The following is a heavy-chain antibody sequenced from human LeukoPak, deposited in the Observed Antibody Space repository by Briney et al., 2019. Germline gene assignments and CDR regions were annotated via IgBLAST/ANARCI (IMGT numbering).Heavy chain of an antibody. CDR1: GFILSSDE. V-gene: IGHV3-48*03. D-gene: IGHD5-24*01. CDR3: ARAVRDGYNPWYFDL. Sequence: GGSLRLSCAASGFILSSDEMNWVRQAPGKGLEWVSYISGSGHTIYYADSVKGRFTISRDNAKNSLHLQMNSLRAEDTAVYYCARAVRDGYNPWYFDLWGRGTLVTVSS. J-gene: IGHJ2*01. CDR2: ISGSGHTI.